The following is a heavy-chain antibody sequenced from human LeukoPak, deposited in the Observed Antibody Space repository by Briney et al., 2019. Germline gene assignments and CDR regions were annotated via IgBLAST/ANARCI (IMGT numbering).Heavy chain of an antibody. CDR1: GFIFSAYG. V-gene: IGHV3-30*19. J-gene: IGHJ4*02. Sequence: GGSLRLSCAASGFIFSAYGMHWVRQAPGKGLEWVAVISYDGSNKYYADSVKGRFTISRDNSKNTLYLQMNSLRAEDTAVYYRARGDGSGWSGDYWGQGTLVTVSS. D-gene: IGHD6-19*01. CDR2: ISYDGSNK. CDR3: ARGDGSGWSGDY.